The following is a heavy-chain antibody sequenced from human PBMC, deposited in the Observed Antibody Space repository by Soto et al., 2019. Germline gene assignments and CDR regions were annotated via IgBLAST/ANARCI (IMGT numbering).Heavy chain of an antibody. Sequence: PGGSLRLSCAASGFTFSSYGMHWVRQAPGKGLEWVAFISYDESNKYYADSVKGRFTISRDNSRTTLYLQMNGLRAEDTAVYFRAKRRNVLRFLEWSSGMDVWGQGTTVTVSS. CDR1: GFTFSSYG. J-gene: IGHJ6*02. CDR2: ISYDESNK. D-gene: IGHD3-3*01. CDR3: AKRRNVLRFLEWSSGMDV. V-gene: IGHV3-30*18.